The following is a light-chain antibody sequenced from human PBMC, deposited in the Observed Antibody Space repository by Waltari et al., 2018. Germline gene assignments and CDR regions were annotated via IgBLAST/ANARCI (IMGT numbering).Light chain of an antibody. CDR2: GAS. Sequence: EKVMTQSTATLSVSPGERAPLSCRASQSVSSNLAWYQQKPGQAPRLLIYGASTRATGISARFSGSGSGTEFTLTISSLQSEDFAVYYCQQYNNWPLTFGGGTTVEIK. CDR3: QQYNNWPLT. V-gene: IGKV3-15*01. J-gene: IGKJ4*01. CDR1: QSVSSN.